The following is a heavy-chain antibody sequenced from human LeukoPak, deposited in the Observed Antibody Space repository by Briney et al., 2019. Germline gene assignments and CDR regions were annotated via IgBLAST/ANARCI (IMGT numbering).Heavy chain of an antibody. J-gene: IGHJ4*02. V-gene: IGHV1-69*04. Sequence: GVSVKVSCKASGGTFSSYAISWVRQAPGQGLEWMGRIIPILGIANYAQKFQGRVTITADKSTSTAYMELSSLRSEDTAVYYCARAPDYGDFPDYWGQGTLVTVSS. D-gene: IGHD4-17*01. CDR3: ARAPDYGDFPDY. CDR1: GGTFSSYA. CDR2: IIPILGIA.